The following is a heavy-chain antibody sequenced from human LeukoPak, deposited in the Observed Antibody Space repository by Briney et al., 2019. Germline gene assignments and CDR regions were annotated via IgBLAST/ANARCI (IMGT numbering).Heavy chain of an antibody. D-gene: IGHD3-16*01. Sequence: GGSLRLSCAASGFTFSSYSMSWVRQAPGKGLEWVSYISSSGSTIYYADSVKGRFTISRDNAKNSLYLQMNSLRAEDTAVYYCARDYGYYYMDVWGKGTTVTVSS. CDR2: ISSSGSTI. CDR3: ARDYGYYYMDV. CDR1: GFTFSSYS. J-gene: IGHJ6*03. V-gene: IGHV3-48*01.